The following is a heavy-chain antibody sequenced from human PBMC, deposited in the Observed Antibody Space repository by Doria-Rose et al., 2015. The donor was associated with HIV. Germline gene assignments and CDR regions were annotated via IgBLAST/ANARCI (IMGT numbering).Heavy chain of an antibody. D-gene: IGHD3-3*01. Sequence: VQLVQSGGGLVQPGRSLRLSCVGSGFSFESYAMHWVRLAPGKGLEWVAGISWVSGAKGNADSVECRFTISRDNAKKSVYLEMRSLRPEDTAFYYCAKAPIIGPKYYFYMDVWGKGTSVTVSS. CDR2: ISWVSGAK. CDR3: AKAPIIGPKYYFYMDV. J-gene: IGHJ6*03. CDR1: GFSFESYA. V-gene: IGHV3-9*01.